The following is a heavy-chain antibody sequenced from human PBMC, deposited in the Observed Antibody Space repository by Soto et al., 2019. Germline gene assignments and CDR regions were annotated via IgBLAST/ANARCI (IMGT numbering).Heavy chain of an antibody. CDR2: IYYSGST. CDR1: GGAISSYY. CDR3: ARAGPTYFDD. V-gene: IGHV4-59*08. J-gene: IGHJ4*02. Sequence: SETLSLTCTVSGGAISSYYWSWIRQPPGKGLECIGYIYYSGSTNYNPSLKSRATISVDTSRNQFSLKLSSVTAADTAVYYCARAGPTYFDDWGQGTLVTVSS.